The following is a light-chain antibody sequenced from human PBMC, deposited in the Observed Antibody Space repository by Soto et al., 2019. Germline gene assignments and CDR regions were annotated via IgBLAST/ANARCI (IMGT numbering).Light chain of an antibody. J-gene: IGKJ4*01. CDR1: QSVGSN. CDR2: ASS. CDR3: QQYGDWPLT. Sequence: EIVLTQSPATLSVSPGERATLSCRANQSVGSNFAWYQQKPGQAPRLLIFASSTRATGVPARFSGSGSGTEFTLTISSLQSEDFAVYYCQQYGDWPLTFGGGAKVEIE. V-gene: IGKV3-15*01.